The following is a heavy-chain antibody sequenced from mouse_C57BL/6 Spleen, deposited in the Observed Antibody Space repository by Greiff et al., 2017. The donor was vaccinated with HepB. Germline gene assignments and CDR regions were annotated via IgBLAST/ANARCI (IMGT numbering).Heavy chain of an antibody. CDR3: ARNELTGAWDY. Sequence: QVQLQQSGAELVRPGTSVKVSCKASGYAFTNYLIEWVKQRPGQGLEWIGVINPGSGGTNYNEKFKGKATITADNSSSSAYMQLSSLTSEDSAGYFYARNELTGAWDYWGQGTTLTVSS. J-gene: IGHJ2*01. CDR1: GYAFTNYL. CDR2: INPGSGGT. V-gene: IGHV1-54*01. D-gene: IGHD4-1*01.